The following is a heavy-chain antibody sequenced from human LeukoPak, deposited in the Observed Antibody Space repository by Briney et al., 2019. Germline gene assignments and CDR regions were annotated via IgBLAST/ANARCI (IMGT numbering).Heavy chain of an antibody. D-gene: IGHD7-27*01. Sequence: PGGSLRLSCGASGFTVSTNYMSWVRQAPGKGLEWVSVFYSGGSTYYADSVKGRFTISRDNSKNTLYLQMNSLRAEDTAVYYCARALGVWGQGTTVTVSS. CDR3: ARALGV. CDR2: FYSGGST. J-gene: IGHJ6*02. CDR1: GFTVSTNY. V-gene: IGHV3-53*01.